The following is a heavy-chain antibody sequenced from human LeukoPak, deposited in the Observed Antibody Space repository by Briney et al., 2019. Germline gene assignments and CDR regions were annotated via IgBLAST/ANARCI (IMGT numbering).Heavy chain of an antibody. CDR1: GFTFRSYE. J-gene: IGHJ4*02. V-gene: IGHV3-21*01. D-gene: IGHD3-22*01. Sequence: PGGSLRLSCAASGFTFRSYEMNWVRQAPGKGLEWVSSISSSSSYIYYADSVKGRFTISRDNAKNSLYLQMNSLRAEDTAVYYCARDQWYYYDSSGYFDYWGQGTLVTVSS. CDR3: ARDQWYYYDSSGYFDY. CDR2: ISSSSSYI.